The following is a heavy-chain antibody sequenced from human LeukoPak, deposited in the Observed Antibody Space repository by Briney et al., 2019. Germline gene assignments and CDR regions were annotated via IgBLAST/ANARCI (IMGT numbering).Heavy chain of an antibody. CDR2: ISESGGNT. D-gene: IGHD5-12*01. J-gene: IGHJ4*02. CDR3: ARDPASGYEEHFDY. CDR1: GFSFSSYA. Sequence: PGGSLRLSCAASGFSFSSYAMSWVRQAPGKGLEWVSAISESGGNTYYTDSVKGRFTISRDNAKDSLYLQMNSLRAEDTAVYYCARDPASGYEEHFDYWGQGTLVTVSS. V-gene: IGHV3-23*01.